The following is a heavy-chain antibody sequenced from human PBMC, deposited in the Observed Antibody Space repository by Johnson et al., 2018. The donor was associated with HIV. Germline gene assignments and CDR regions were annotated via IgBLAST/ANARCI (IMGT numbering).Heavy chain of an antibody. CDR2: IFSVGDV. CDR1: GITVGTIY. Sequence: VQLVESGGGLVQPGGSLRLSCAASGITVGTIYMSWVRQAPGKGLEWVSVIFSVGDVYYADSVKGRFTISGDNSKNTLYLQMNSLRAEDTAVYYCARDLGPDGAFDIWGQGTMVTVSS. V-gene: IGHV3-66*02. CDR3: ARDLGPDGAFDI. D-gene: IGHD5-24*01. J-gene: IGHJ3*02.